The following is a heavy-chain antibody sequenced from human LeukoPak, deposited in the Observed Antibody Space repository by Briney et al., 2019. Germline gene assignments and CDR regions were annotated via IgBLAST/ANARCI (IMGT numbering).Heavy chain of an antibody. CDR1: GGSISSYY. CDR2: IYYTGST. Sequence: SETLSLTCTVSGGSISSYYWSWIRQPPGKGLEWIGYIYYTGSTNYNPSLKSRVTISVDTSKNQFSLKLSSVTAADTAVYYCASGGSSDRFDYWGQGTLVTVSS. J-gene: IGHJ4*02. D-gene: IGHD6-6*01. CDR3: ASGGSSDRFDY. V-gene: IGHV4-59*01.